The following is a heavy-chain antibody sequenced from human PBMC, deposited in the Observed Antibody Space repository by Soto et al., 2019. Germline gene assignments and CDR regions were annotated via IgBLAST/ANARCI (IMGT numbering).Heavy chain of an antibody. CDR2: MNPNSGNT. CDR3: ARTTPTLSSASSRLYRYFDL. V-gene: IGHV1-8*01. CDR1: GYTFTSYD. D-gene: IGHD1-26*01. Sequence: QVQLVQSGAEVKKPGASVKVSCKASGYTFTSYDINWVRQATGQGLEWMGWMNPNSGNTGYAQKFQGRVTMTRNTSXXTXYXXLSILGSEDTAVYYCARTTPTLSSASSRLYRYFDLWGRGTLVTVSS. J-gene: IGHJ2*01.